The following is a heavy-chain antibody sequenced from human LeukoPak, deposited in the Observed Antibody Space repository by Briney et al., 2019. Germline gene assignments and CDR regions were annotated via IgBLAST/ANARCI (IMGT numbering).Heavy chain of an antibody. D-gene: IGHD3-3*01. J-gene: IGHJ4*02. CDR3: ARGVGDFWCGYYFDY. CDR1: GGSFSGYY. Sequence: PSETLSLTCAVYGGSFSGYYWSWIRQPPGKGLEWIGEINHSGSTNYNPSLKSRVTISVDTSKNQFSLKLSSVTAADTAVYYCARGVGDFWCGYYFDYWGQGTLVTVSS. V-gene: IGHV4-34*01. CDR2: INHSGST.